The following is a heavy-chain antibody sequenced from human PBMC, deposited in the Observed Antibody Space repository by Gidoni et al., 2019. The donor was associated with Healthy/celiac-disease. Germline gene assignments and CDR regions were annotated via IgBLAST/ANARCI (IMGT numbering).Heavy chain of an antibody. Sequence: QVQLVQSGAEVKKPGASVKVACKASGYTFTSYGISWVRPAPGQGLEWVGWISASNGNTNYAQTLQCRVTMTTDTSTSTAYMELRSLRSDDTAVYYCAREGVYYYDSSGYYLGYWGQGTLVTVSS. D-gene: IGHD3-22*01. CDR1: GYTFTSYG. CDR2: ISASNGNT. J-gene: IGHJ4*02. CDR3: AREGVYYYDSSGYYLGY. V-gene: IGHV1-18*04.